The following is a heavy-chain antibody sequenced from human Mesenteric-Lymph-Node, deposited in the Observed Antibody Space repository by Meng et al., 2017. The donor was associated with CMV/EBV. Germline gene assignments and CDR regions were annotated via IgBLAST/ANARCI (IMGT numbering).Heavy chain of an antibody. J-gene: IGHJ4*02. CDR2: ILPIFGTA. CDR1: TFSSYA. V-gene: IGHV1-69*01. Sequence: TFSSYAISWVRQAPGQGLEWMGGILPIFGTANYAQKFQGRVTITADESTSTAYMELSSLRSEDTAVYYCARDLLGGSGSYYTPWAYWGQGTLVTVSS. D-gene: IGHD3-10*01. CDR3: ARDLLGGSGSYYTPWAY.